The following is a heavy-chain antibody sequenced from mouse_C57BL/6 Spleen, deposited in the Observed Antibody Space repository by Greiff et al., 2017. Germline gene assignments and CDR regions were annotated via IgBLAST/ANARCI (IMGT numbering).Heavy chain of an antibody. CDR2: IRSKSSNYAT. Sequence: EVMLVESGGGLVQPKGSLKLSCAASGFTFNTYALHWVRQAPGKGLEWVARIRSKSSNYATYYADSVKDRLTISRDDSQSMRYLQRNNLKTEDTAMYYCVRGEAYSNFDYWGQGTTLTVSS. CDR1: GFTFNTYA. V-gene: IGHV10-3*01. J-gene: IGHJ2*01. CDR3: VRGEAYSNFDY. D-gene: IGHD2-5*01.